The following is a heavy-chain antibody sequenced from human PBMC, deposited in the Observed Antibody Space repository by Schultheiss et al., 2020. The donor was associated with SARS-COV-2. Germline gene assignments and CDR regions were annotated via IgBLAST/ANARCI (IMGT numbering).Heavy chain of an antibody. CDR2: IYYSGST. CDR1: GGSISSSNW. CDR3: ARVTSGYQFWDFDL. V-gene: IGHV4-4*02. D-gene: IGHD2-2*01. Sequence: SETLSLTCAVSGGSISSSNWWSWVRQPPGKGLEWIGYIYYSGSTYYNPSLKSRVTISVDTSKNQFSLKLSSVTAADTAVYYCARVTSGYQFWDFDLWGRGTLVTVSS. J-gene: IGHJ2*01.